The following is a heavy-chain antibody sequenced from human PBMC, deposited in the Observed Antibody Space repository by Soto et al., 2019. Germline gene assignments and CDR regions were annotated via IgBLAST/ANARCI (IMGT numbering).Heavy chain of an antibody. CDR2: ISYDGSNK. V-gene: IGHV3-30*18. CDR3: AKEGRDIVVVVAAQVLYYFDY. D-gene: IGHD2-15*01. CDR1: GFTFSSYG. Sequence: QVQLVESGGGVVQPGRSLRLSCAASGFTFSSYGMHWVRQAPGKGLEWVAVISYDGSNKYYADSVKGRFTISRDNSKNTLYLQMNSRRAEDTAVYYCAKEGRDIVVVVAAQVLYYFDYWGQGTLVTVSS. J-gene: IGHJ4*02.